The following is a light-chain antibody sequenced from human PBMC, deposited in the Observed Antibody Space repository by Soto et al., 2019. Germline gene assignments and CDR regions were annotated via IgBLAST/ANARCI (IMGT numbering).Light chain of an antibody. CDR3: QQFHNVPYT. V-gene: IGKV1-33*01. CDR1: QDISNY. CDR2: DAS. J-gene: IGKJ2*01. Sequence: DIQMTQSPSSLSASVGERVSITCQASQDISNYLSWYQLRPGTAPKLLIYDASDLETGVPSRFIGSGSGTDFTFTINNLQPEDIATYFCQQFHNVPYTFGQGTKLEIK.